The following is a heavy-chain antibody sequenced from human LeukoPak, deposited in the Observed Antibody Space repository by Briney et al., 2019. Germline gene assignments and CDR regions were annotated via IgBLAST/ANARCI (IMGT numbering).Heavy chain of an antibody. J-gene: IGHJ4*02. CDR1: GYTFTGYY. Sequence: GASVKVSCKASGYTFTGYYMHWVRQAPGQGLEWMGWINPNSGGTNYAQKFQGRVTMTRDTSISTAYMELSRLRSDDTPVYYCARAPWRYDFWSGATFRPFFDHWGQGTLVTVSS. D-gene: IGHD3-3*01. CDR2: INPNSGGT. CDR3: ARAPWRYDFWSGATFRPFFDH. V-gene: IGHV1-2*02.